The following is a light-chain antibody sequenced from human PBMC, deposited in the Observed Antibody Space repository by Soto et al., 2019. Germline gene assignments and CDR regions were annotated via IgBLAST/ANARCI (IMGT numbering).Light chain of an antibody. Sequence: EIVLTQSPGTLSLSPGERATLSCRASHSVSSNYLAWYQQKPGQAPRLLIYGASTRATGIPARFSGSGSGTEFTLTISSLQSEDFAVYFCQQYNIWPQTFGQGTKVDIK. V-gene: IGKV3-15*01. CDR1: HSVSSN. CDR3: QQYNIWPQT. J-gene: IGKJ1*01. CDR2: GAS.